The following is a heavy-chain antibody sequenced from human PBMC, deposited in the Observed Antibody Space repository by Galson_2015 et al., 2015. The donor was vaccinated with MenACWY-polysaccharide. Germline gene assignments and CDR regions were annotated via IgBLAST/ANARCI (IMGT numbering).Heavy chain of an antibody. CDR1: GSSLTAYY. V-gene: IGHV4-59*01. CDR3: ARSPSGYSSGEQIDS. D-gene: IGHD5-18*01. J-gene: IGHJ4*02. Sequence: ETLSLTCSVSGSSLTAYYWAWVRQPPGKGLEWIGCIYYSGGTKYSPSFHSRVTISVDTSNNKFSLKLSSVNAADMAVYYCARSPSGYSSGEQIDSWGQGSLVTVSS. CDR2: IYYSGGT.